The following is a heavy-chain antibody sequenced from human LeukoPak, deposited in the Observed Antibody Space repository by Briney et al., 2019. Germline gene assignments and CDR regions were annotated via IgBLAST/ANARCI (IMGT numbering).Heavy chain of an antibody. D-gene: IGHD3-10*01. Sequence: GESLKISCKGSGYSFXSXXXXXXRXXPXXXXXXXXXXYPGDSDTRYSPSFQGQVTISADKSISTAYLQWSSLKASDTAMYYCARPPYGSGSFDAFDIWGQGTMVTVSS. V-gene: IGHV5-51*01. J-gene: IGHJ3*02. CDR1: GYSFXSXX. CDR3: ARPPYGSGSFDAFDI. CDR2: XYPGDSDT.